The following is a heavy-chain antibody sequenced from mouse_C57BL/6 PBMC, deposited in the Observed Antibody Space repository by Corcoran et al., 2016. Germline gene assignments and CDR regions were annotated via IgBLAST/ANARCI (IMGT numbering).Heavy chain of an antibody. Sequence: QIQLVQSGPELKKPGETVKISCKASGYTFTTYGMSWVKQAPGKGLKWMGWINTYSGVPTYADDFKGRFAFSLETSASTAYLQINNLKNEDTATYCCARSTGYDCSSYVVDYLGQGTTLTVSS. V-gene: IGHV9-3*01. CDR2: INTYSGVP. J-gene: IGHJ2*01. CDR3: ARSTGYDCSSYVVDY. D-gene: IGHD1-1*01. CDR1: GYTFTTYG.